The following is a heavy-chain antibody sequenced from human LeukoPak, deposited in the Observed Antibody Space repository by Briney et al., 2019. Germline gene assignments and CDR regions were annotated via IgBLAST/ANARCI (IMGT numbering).Heavy chain of an antibody. V-gene: IGHV3-23*01. J-gene: IGHJ4*02. CDR2: ISGRGGST. CDR3: AKPPDIVGATAGEYFDY. CDR1: GFTFSSYG. D-gene: IGHD1-26*01. Sequence: PGGSLRLSCAASGFTFSSYGMSWVRQAPGKGPEWVSGISGRGGSTYYADSVKGRFTISRDNSKNTLYLQMNSLRAEDTAVYYCAKPPDIVGATAGEYFDYWGQGTLVTVSS.